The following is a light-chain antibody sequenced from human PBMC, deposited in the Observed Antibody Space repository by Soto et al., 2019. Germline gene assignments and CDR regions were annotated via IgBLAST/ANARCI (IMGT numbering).Light chain of an antibody. CDR2: GAS. CDR3: LQSGNSPLT. CDR1: RRISSAY. V-gene: IGKV3-20*01. J-gene: IGKJ2*01. Sequence: EVVLTQSPGTLSLSPGERATLSCRASRRISSAYLAWYQQKPRQAPRLVIYGASTRATDIPDRFTGSGSATDFTLISSRLEPEDFAVYYCLQSGNSPLTFGQGTRLEIK.